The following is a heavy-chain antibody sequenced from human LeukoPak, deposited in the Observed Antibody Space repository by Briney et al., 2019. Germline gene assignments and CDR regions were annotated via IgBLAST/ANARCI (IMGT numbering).Heavy chain of an antibody. CDR3: ARSASSTSRSAFGI. CDR2: IYYSGST. Sequence: PSETLSLTCTVSGGSISSYYWSWIRQPPGKGQEWIGYIYYSGSTNYNPSLKSRVTISVDTSKNQFSLTLNSVTAADTAVYYCARSASSTSRSAFGIWGQGTRVTASS. CDR1: GGSISSYY. V-gene: IGHV4-59*01. J-gene: IGHJ3*02.